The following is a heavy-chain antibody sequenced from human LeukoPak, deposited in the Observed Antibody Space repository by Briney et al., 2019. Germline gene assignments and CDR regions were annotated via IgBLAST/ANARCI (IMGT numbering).Heavy chain of an antibody. CDR1: GFAFNSYA. CDR3: ARGGGNYYETIDY. J-gene: IGHJ4*02. V-gene: IGHV3-30*04. CDR2: ISYDGVNK. D-gene: IGHD1-26*01. Sequence: GKSLRLSCAASGFAFNSYAMHWVRQAPGKGLEWVAVISYDGVNKYYVDSVKGRFTISRDNSKNTLYVQMNSLRAEDTAVYYCARGGGNYYETIDYWGQGSLVTVSS.